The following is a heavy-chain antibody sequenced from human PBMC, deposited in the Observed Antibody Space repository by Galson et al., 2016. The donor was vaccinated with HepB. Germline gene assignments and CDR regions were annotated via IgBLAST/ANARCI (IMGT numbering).Heavy chain of an antibody. D-gene: IGHD3-16*01. CDR2: MNPNSGNT. CDR3: ASVPVCGGGMDV. CDR1: GYTFSSND. J-gene: IGHJ6*02. Sequence: SVKVSCKASGYTFSSNDIDWVRQATGQGLEWMGWMNPNSGNTGYVQKFQGRVTMTRNPSISTAYMELSSLRSDDTAVYYCASVPVCGGGMDVWGQGTTVTVSS. V-gene: IGHV1-8*01.